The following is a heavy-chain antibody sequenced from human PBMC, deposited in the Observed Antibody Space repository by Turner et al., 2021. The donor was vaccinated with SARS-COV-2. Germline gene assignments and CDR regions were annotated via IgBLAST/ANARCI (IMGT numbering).Heavy chain of an antibody. CDR1: GFTFSDYG. J-gene: IGHJ3*02. CDR3: ARDHYYDSSGYTLDAFDI. D-gene: IGHD3-22*01. V-gene: IGHV3-30*03. CDR2: ISHDGTNK. Sequence: QVQLVESGGGVIQPGRSVRPPCVASGFTFSDYGMHWVRQAPGKGLEWVAFISHDGTNKYHADSVKGRFTISRDNSKNTLYLQMNSLRAEDTAVYYCARDHYYDSSGYTLDAFDIWGQGTMVTISS.